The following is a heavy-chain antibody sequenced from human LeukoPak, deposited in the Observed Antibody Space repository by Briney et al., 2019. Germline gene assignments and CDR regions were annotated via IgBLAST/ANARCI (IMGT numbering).Heavy chain of an antibody. CDR2: ISGSGGST. Sequence: GGSLRLSCAASGFTFSSYAMNWVRQAPGKGLEWVSAISGSGGSTYYADSVKGRFTISRDNSKNTLYLQMNSLRAEDTAVYYYAKVKGSSWYLDYWGQGTLVTVSS. CDR3: AKVKGSSWYLDY. D-gene: IGHD6-13*01. J-gene: IGHJ4*02. V-gene: IGHV3-23*01. CDR1: GFTFSSYA.